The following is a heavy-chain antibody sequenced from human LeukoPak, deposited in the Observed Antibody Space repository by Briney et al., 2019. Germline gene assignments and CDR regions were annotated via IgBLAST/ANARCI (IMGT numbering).Heavy chain of an antibody. Sequence: PGGSLRLSCAASGFTFSSYGIHWVRQAPGKGLEWVAWIRYDGSNKYYADSVKGRFTISRDNSKNTLYLQMNSLRAEDTAVYYCAKAQHDYGGRSSFDYWGQGTLVTVSS. CDR2: IRYDGSNK. CDR3: AKAQHDYGGRSSFDY. D-gene: IGHD4-23*01. J-gene: IGHJ4*02. V-gene: IGHV3-30*02. CDR1: GFTFSSYG.